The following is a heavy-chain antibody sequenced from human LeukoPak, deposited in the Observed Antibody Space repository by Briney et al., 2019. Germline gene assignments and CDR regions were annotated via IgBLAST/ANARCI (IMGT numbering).Heavy chain of an antibody. D-gene: IGHD2-2*02. CDR3: VKGYCNSISCYIDY. CDR1: GFTFITYA. Sequence: GGSLRLSCSASGFTFITYAMHWVRQAPVKGLEYVSATSSNGGSTYHADSVKGRLTISRDNSKNTVYLQMSSLRAEDTAVYYCVKGYCNSISCYIDYWGQGTLVTVSS. CDR2: TSSNGGST. J-gene: IGHJ4*02. V-gene: IGHV3-64D*09.